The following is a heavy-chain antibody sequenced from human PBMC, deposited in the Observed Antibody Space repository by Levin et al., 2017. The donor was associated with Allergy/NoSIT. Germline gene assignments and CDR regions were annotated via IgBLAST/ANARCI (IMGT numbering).Heavy chain of an antibody. D-gene: IGHD5-12*01. J-gene: IGHJ4*02. CDR2: TYYRSKWYN. V-gene: IGHV6-1*01. CDR1: GDSVSSNSAA. CDR3: AREADSGYDWNGPIDY. Sequence: SQTLSLTCAISGDSVSSNSAAWNWIRQSPSRGLEWLGRTYYRSKWYNDYAVSVKSRITINPDTSKNQFSLQLNSVTPEDTAVYYCAREADSGYDWNGPIDYWGQGTLVTVSS.